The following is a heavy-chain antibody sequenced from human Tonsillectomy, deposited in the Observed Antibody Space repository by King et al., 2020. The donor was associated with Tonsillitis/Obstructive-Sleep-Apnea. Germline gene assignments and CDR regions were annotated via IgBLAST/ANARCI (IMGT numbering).Heavy chain of an antibody. CDR2: INTSGGST. J-gene: IGHJ5*02. D-gene: IGHD2-2*01. Sequence: QLVQSGDEVKKPGASVKVSCKASGYTFTSYYMHWVRQATGQGLEWMGIINTSGGSTSYPQKFQGRVTMNRDTSTSTVYMELSSLRAEDTAVYYCARDCSSTSCFLRGFDPWGQGPLVAVSA. V-gene: IGHV1-46*01. CDR3: ARDCSSTSCFLRGFDP. CDR1: GYTFTSYY.